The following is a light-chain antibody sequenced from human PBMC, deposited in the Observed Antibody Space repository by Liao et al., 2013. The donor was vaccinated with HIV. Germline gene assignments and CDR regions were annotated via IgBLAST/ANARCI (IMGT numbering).Light chain of an antibody. CDR2: KDS. CDR1: ALPKQY. J-gene: IGLJ2*01. CDR3: QLWDSSSDPLV. Sequence: SYELTQPPSVSVSPGQTARITCSGDALPKQYAYWYQQKPGQAPVLVIYKDSERPSGIPERFSGSNSGNTATLTISRVEAGDEADYYCQLWDSSSDPLVFGGGTKLTVL. V-gene: IGLV3-25*02.